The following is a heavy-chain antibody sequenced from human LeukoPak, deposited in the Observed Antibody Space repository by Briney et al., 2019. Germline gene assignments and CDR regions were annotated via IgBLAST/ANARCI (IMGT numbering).Heavy chain of an antibody. J-gene: IGHJ6*02. D-gene: IGHD2-2*01. CDR1: GGSISNYY. CDR2: INHSGST. V-gene: IGHV4-34*01. Sequence: SETLSLTCTVSGGSISNYYWNWIRQPAGKGLEWIGEINHSGSTNYNPSLKSRVTISVDTSKNQFSLKLSSVTAADTAVYYCARGRVPAAMYYYYYGMDVWGQGTTVTVSS. CDR3: ARGRVPAAMYYYYYGMDV.